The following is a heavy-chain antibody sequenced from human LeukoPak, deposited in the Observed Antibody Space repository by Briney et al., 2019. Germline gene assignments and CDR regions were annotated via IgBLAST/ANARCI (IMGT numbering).Heavy chain of an antibody. V-gene: IGHV3-23*01. J-gene: IGHJ4*02. D-gene: IGHD6-6*01. Sequence: GGTLRLSCAASGFTFSTYGMNWVRQAPGKGLEWVSAVSGSGSTTYYADSVKGRFTISRDHSKNTLYLQMNTLRAEDTAVYYCAAHPSSAYWGRGTLVTVSS. CDR1: GFTFSTYG. CDR2: VSGSGSTT. CDR3: AAHPSSAY.